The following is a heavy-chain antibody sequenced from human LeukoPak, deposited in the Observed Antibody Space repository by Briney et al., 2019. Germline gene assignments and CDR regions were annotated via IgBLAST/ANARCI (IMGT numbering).Heavy chain of an antibody. V-gene: IGHV1-46*01. J-gene: IGHJ6*02. CDR2: INPSGGST. Sequence: ASVKVSCRASGYTFTSYYMHWVRQAPGQGLEWMGIINPSGGSTSYAQKFQGRVTMTRDTSTSTVYMELSSLRSEDTAVYYCARDRGPAYYYYGMDVWGQGTTVTVSS. CDR3: ARDRGPAYYYYGMDV. CDR1: GYTFTSYY.